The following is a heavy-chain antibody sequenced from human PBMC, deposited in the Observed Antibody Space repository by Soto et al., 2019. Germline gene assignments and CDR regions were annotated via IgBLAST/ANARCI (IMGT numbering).Heavy chain of an antibody. CDR2: IHTTRGGT. D-gene: IGHD6-13*01. J-gene: IGHJ6*02. V-gene: IGHV1-2*04. CDR1: GYTFTGYY. Sequence: QVQLVQSGAEVKKPGASVKVSCKASGYTFTGYYMHWVRQAPGQGLEWMGWIHTTRGGTNYAPKFQGWVTMPRDTSISTAYMELSRLRSDDMAVYDGARVAAAGTAYYCGMDVWGQGTTVTVSS. CDR3: ARVAAAGTAYYCGMDV.